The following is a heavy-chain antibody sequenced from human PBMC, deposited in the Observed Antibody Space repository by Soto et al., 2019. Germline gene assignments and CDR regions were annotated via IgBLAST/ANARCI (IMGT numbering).Heavy chain of an antibody. V-gene: IGHV4-30-4*01. D-gene: IGHD3-22*01. CDR1: GGSISSGDYY. CDR2: IYYSGST. Sequence: SETLSLTCTVSGGSISSGDYYWSWIRQPPGKGLEWIGYIYYSGSTYYNPSLKSRVTISVDTSKNQFSLKLSSVTAADTAVYYCAREGLDSSGYYPVGLWGQGTLVTVSS. CDR3: AREGLDSSGYYPVGL. J-gene: IGHJ1*01.